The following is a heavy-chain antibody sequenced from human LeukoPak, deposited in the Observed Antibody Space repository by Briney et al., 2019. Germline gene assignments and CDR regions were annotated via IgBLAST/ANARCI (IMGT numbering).Heavy chain of an antibody. D-gene: IGHD3-16*01. CDR1: GLSFSSFA. Sequence: TGGSLRLSCAASGLSFSSFAMSWVRQAPARGLEWVSSIRGNSETFYADSVKGRFTLSSDSSRNTVYYQLNNLRLEDTAIYYCAKASWVSSTDAVRWGQGTLVTVSS. J-gene: IGHJ4*02. CDR2: IRGNSET. V-gene: IGHV3-23*01. CDR3: AKASWVSSTDAVR.